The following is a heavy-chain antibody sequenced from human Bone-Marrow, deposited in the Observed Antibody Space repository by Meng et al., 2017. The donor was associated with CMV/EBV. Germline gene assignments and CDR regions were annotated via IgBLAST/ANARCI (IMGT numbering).Heavy chain of an antibody. Sequence: GGSLRLSCVVSGFTFSSYGMHWVRQAPGKGLEWVAFIRYDGSNKYYADSVKGRFTISRDNSKNTLSLQMKSLRAEDTAVYYCAKDRQFDDYMAERNGDDYYYGMDVWGQGTTVTVSS. V-gene: IGHV3-30*02. J-gene: IGHJ6*02. CDR3: AKDRQFDDYMAERNGDDYYYGMDV. CDR2: IRYDGSNK. CDR1: GFTFSSYG. D-gene: IGHD4-11*01.